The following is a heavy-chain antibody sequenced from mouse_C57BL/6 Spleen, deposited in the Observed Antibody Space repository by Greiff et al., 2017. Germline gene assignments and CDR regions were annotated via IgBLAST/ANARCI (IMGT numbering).Heavy chain of an antibody. J-gene: IGHJ2*01. Sequence: EVHLVESGGGLVKPGGSLKLSCAASGFTFSDYGMHWVRQAPEKGLEWVAYISSGSSTIYYADTVKGRFTISRDNAKNTLFLQMTSLRSEDTAMYYCARRPGSYFDYWGQGTTLTVSS. CDR2: ISSGSSTI. CDR3: ARRPGSYFDY. V-gene: IGHV5-17*01. D-gene: IGHD4-1*01. CDR1: GFTFSDYG.